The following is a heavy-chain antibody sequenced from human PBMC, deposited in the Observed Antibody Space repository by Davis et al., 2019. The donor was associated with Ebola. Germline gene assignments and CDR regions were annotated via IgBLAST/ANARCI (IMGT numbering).Heavy chain of an antibody. CDR2: ISYDGSNK. D-gene: IGHD2-15*01. V-gene: IGHV3-30*03. Sequence: GESLKISCAASGFTFSDYYMSWIRQAPGKGLEWVAVISYDGSNKYYADSVKGRFTISRDNSKNTLYLQMNSLRTEDTAVYYCARKGSLDYWGQGTLVTVSS. J-gene: IGHJ4*02. CDR1: GFTFSDYY. CDR3: ARKGSLDY.